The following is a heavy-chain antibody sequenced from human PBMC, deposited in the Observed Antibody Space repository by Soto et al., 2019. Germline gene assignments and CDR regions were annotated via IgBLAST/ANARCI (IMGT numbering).Heavy chain of an antibody. D-gene: IGHD3-22*01. Sequence: TLSLTCTVSGGSISSGGYYWSWIRQHPGKGLEWIGYIYYSGSTYYSPSLKSRVTISVDTSKNQFSLKLSSVTAADTAVYYCARVPRYYDSSGYYYRYYFDYWGQGTLVTVSS. CDR2: IYYSGST. CDR1: GGSISSGGYY. V-gene: IGHV4-31*03. CDR3: ARVPRYYDSSGYYYRYYFDY. J-gene: IGHJ4*02.